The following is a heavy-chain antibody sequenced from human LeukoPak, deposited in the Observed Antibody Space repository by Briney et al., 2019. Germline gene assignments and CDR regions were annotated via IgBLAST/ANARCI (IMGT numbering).Heavy chain of an antibody. CDR1: GGSITGYY. CDR2: IHYTGAT. CDR3: ARGNILTGYCFDF. D-gene: IGHD3-9*01. Sequence: SETLSLTCAVYGGSITGYYWSWIRQTPGGGLEWVGEIHYTGATSYNPSLKSRGNISTDTSKNQFSLRLSSVTAADTAVYYCARGNILTGYCFDFWGQGALVTVSS. J-gene: IGHJ4*02. V-gene: IGHV4-34*01.